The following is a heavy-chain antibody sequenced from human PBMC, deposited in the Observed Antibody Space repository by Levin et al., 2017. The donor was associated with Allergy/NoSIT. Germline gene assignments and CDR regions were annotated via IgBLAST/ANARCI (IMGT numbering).Heavy chain of an antibody. J-gene: IGHJ4*02. Sequence: SQTPSLTCTVSGGSISSSSYYWGWIRQPPGKGLEWIGSIYYSGSTYYNPSLKSRVTISVDTSKNQFSLKLSSVTAADTAVYYCARMYSSLNDYWGQGTLVTVSS. CDR2: IYYSGST. V-gene: IGHV4-39*01. D-gene: IGHD6-6*01. CDR1: GGSISSSSYY. CDR3: ARMYSSLNDY.